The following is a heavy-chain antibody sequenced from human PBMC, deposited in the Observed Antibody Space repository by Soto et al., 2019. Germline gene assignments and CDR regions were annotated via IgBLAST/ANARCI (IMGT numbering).Heavy chain of an antibody. Sequence: QVHLVQSGAEVKKPGASVKVSCKGYGYAFTTYGITWVRQAPGQGLEWMGWISAHKGNTNYAQKLQSRVTVTRDTSTSTAYMELRSLRSDDTAVYYCARGRYGDYWGQGALVTVSS. V-gene: IGHV1-18*01. J-gene: IGHJ4*02. CDR3: ARGRYGDY. CDR1: GYAFTTYG. D-gene: IGHD1-1*01. CDR2: ISAHKGNT.